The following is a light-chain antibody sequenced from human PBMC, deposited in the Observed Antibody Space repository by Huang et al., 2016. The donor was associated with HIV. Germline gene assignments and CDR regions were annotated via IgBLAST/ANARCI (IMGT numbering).Light chain of an antibody. CDR3: QQYYSLPQT. Sequence: DIVMTQSPDSLAVSLGERATIKCRSSQRLFYSSNSKNYLAWFQQKPGQAPRLLIYGAADREAGCPYRFTGSGSGTDFTLTIGSLETEDAAVYYCQQYYSLPQTFGRGTKVEIK. J-gene: IGKJ1*01. V-gene: IGKV4-1*01. CDR1: QRLFYSSNSKNY. CDR2: GAA.